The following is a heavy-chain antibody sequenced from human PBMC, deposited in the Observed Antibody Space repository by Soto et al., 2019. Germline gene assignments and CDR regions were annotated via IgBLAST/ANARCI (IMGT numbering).Heavy chain of an antibody. D-gene: IGHD3-3*01. CDR1: GFDFGDYY. CDR3: VRPYYTSSWFHSDR. Sequence: GGSLGLSCTASGFDFGDYYMSWIRQAPGKGLEWVSYIDSDDGTTYYTDSVKGRFTISGDNAKNSLYLQMNSLRVEDTALYYCVRPYYTSSWFHSDRWGQRTRVTVSS. V-gene: IGHV3-11*01. J-gene: IGHJ5*02. CDR2: IDSDDGTT.